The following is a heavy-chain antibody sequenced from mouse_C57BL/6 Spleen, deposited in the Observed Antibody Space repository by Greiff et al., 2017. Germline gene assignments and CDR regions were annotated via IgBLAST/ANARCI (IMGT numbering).Heavy chain of an antibody. CDR1: GFTFSDYG. J-gene: IGHJ3*01. CDR2: ISSGSSTI. D-gene: IGHD2-3*01. Sequence: EVKLMESGGGLVKPGGSLKLSCAASGFTFSDYGMHWVRQAPEKGLEWVAYISSGSSTIYYADTVKGRFTISRDNAKNTLFLQMTSLRSEDTAMYYCAKIYDGYPAWFAYWGQGTLVTVSA. V-gene: IGHV5-17*01. CDR3: AKIYDGYPAWFAY.